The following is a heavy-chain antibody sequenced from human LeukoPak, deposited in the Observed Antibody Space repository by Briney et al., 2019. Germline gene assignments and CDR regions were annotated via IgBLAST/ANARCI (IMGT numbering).Heavy chain of an antibody. D-gene: IGHD5-18*01. Sequence: QSGGSLRLSCAASGFTFSSYGMHWVRQAPGKGLEWVAVIWYDGSNKYYADSVKGRFTISRDNSKNTLYLQMNSLRAEDTAVYYCAREARGYSYGNHLEYYGMDVWGQGTTVTVSS. CDR1: GFTFSSYG. J-gene: IGHJ6*02. V-gene: IGHV3-33*08. CDR3: AREARGYSYGNHLEYYGMDV. CDR2: IWYDGSNK.